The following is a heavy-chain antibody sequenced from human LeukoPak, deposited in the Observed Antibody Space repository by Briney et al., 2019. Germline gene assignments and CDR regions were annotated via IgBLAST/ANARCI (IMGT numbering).Heavy chain of an antibody. D-gene: IGHD4-17*01. CDR1: GGSFSGYY. J-gene: IGHJ2*01. CDR2: INHSGST. Sequence: SETLSLTCAVYGGSFSGYYWSWIRQPPGKGPEWIGEINHSGSTNYNPSLKSRVTISVDTSKNQFSLKLSSVTAADTAVYYCARPLLTSEYGDSLGYFDLWGRGTLVTVSS. CDR3: ARPLLTSEYGDSLGYFDL. V-gene: IGHV4-34*01.